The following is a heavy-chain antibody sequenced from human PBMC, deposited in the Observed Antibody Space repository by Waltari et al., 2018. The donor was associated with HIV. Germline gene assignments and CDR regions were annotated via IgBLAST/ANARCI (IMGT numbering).Heavy chain of an antibody. CDR2: XXXDGSKN. Sequence: GXSLVQXGXSRRLSXAXSXFSXSSXGMHXVRKAPGKGLEWXAFXXXDGSKNYYXDSVKXRXXIFXDKSKXTVFLQMTRLRVEDTATYYCARGEXGYTYGYNWLDLWGQGTVVTVSS. CDR3: ARGEXGYTYGYNWLDL. J-gene: IGHJ5*02. V-gene: IGHV3-33*01. D-gene: IGHD5-12*01. CDR1: XFSXSSXG.